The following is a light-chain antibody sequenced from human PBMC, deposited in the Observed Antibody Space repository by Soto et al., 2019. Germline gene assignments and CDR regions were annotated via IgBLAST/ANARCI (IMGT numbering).Light chain of an antibody. CDR1: QSVSGC. V-gene: IGKV3-11*01. Sequence: EIVLTQSPATLSLSPGERATLSCRASQSVSGCLAWYQQKPGQAPRLLIYDASNRATGIPARFSGSGSGTDFTLTISSLEPEDFVVYYCQQRCNWPPVTFGGGTKVEIK. CDR2: DAS. CDR3: QQRCNWPPVT. J-gene: IGKJ4*01.